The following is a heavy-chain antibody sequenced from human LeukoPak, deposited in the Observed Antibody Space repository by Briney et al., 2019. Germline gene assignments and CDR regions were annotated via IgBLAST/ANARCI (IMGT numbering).Heavy chain of an antibody. CDR3: ARGRLYYDFWSGYPAYYMDV. J-gene: IGHJ6*03. V-gene: IGHV3-23*01. CDR1: GFTFSSYA. CDR2: ISGTGGST. D-gene: IGHD3-3*01. Sequence: GGSLRLSCAASGFTFSSYAMSWVRQAPGKGLEWVSAISGTGGSTYYADSVKGRLTISRDNSKNTLYLQMNSLRAEDTAVYYCARGRLYYDFWSGYPAYYMDVWGKGTTVTVSS.